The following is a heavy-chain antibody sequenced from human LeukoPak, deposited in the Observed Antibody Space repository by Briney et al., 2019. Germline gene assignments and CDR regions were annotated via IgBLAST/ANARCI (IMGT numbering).Heavy chain of an antibody. J-gene: IGHJ3*02. CDR1: GFTFSSYA. Sequence: SGGSLRLSCTASGFTFSSYAMHWVRQAPGKGLEWVAVISYDGSNKYYADSVKGRFTISRDNSKNTLYLQMNSLRAEDTAVYYCARDRQLWSEDDAFDIWGQGTMVTVSS. CDR3: ARDRQLWSEDDAFDI. D-gene: IGHD5-18*01. CDR2: ISYDGSNK. V-gene: IGHV3-30*04.